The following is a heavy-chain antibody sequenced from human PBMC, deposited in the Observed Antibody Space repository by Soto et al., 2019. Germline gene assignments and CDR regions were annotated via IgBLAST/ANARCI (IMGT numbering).Heavy chain of an antibody. Sequence: QVQLVESGGGVVQPGRSLRLSCEASGFTFSSYGMHWVRQAPGKGLEWVAVISYDGSNKYYADSVKGRFTISRDNSKNTLYLQMNSLRAEDTAVYYCAKSYYGSGSYYDYYYGMDVWGQGTTVTVSS. V-gene: IGHV3-30*18. CDR2: ISYDGSNK. D-gene: IGHD3-10*01. CDR1: GFTFSSYG. J-gene: IGHJ6*02. CDR3: AKSYYGSGSYYDYYYGMDV.